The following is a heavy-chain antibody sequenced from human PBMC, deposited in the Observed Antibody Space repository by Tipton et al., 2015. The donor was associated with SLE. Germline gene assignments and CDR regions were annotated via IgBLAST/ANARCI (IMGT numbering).Heavy chain of an antibody. CDR2: ISQGGTT. D-gene: IGHD6-19*01. J-gene: IGHJ2*01. CDR3: ATLQQWLAGWYFDL. V-gene: IGHV4-59*02. CDR1: GASVSGHD. Sequence: TLSLTCTVSGASVSGHDWSWLRQPPGKTLEWIGYISQGGTTRFSPSLKSRVNIPVETSKNELSLKLNSVTAEDTAVYYCATLQQWLAGWYFDLWGRGTLIIVSS.